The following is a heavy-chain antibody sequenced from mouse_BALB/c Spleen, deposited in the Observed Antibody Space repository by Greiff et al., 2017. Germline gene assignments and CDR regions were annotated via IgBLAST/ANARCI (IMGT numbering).Heavy chain of an antibody. CDR1: GFTFSDYY. CDR3: ARMFGGYSWYFDV. D-gene: IGHD2-3*01. CDR2: ISDGGSYT. Sequence: EVMLVESGGGLVKPGGSLKLSCAASGFTFSDYYMYWVRQTPEKRLEWVATISDGGSYTYYPDSVKGRFTISRDNAKNNLYLQMSSLKSEDTAMYYCARMFGGYSWYFDVWGAGTTVTVSS. J-gene: IGHJ1*01. V-gene: IGHV5-4*02.